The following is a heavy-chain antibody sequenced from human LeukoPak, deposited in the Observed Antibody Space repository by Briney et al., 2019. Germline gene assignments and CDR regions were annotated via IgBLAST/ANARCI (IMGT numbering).Heavy chain of an antibody. CDR2: INPNSGGT. V-gene: IGHV1-2*02. CDR1: GGTFSSYA. CDR3: ASAYDFWSGYYEYFQH. D-gene: IGHD3-3*01. J-gene: IGHJ1*01. Sequence: ASVKVSCKASGGTFSSYAISWVRQAPGQGLEWMGWINPNSGGTNYAQKFQGRVTMTRDTSISTAYMELSRLRSDDTAVYYCASAYDFWSGYYEYFQHWGQGTLVTVSS.